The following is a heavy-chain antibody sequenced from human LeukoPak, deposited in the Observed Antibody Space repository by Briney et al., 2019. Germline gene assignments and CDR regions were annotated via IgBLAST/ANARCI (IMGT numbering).Heavy chain of an antibody. CDR3: ARARYYYYYMDV. V-gene: IGHV3-13*01. J-gene: IGHJ6*03. Sequence: GGSLRLSCAASGFTFSSYDMHWVRQATGKGLEWVSAIGTAGDTYYPGSVKGRFTISRENAKNSLYLQMNSLRAGDTAVYYCARARYYYYYMDVWGKGTTVTVSS. CDR2: IGTAGDT. CDR1: GFTFSSYD.